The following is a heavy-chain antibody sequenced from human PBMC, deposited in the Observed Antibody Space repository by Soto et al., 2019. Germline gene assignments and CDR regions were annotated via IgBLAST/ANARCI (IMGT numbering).Heavy chain of an antibody. D-gene: IGHD3-10*01. J-gene: IGHJ6*03. CDR3: ARHYGYYSHYMDV. CDR2: IYYSGST. V-gene: IGHV4-39*01. Sequence: SETLSISCTVSGDSISHHNFYWGWIRQPPGKGLEWIGTIYYSGSTYYNPSLKSRVTISVDTSNNQLSLKLSSVTASDTAVYYCARHYGYYSHYMDVWTKGTTVT. CDR1: GDSISHHNFY.